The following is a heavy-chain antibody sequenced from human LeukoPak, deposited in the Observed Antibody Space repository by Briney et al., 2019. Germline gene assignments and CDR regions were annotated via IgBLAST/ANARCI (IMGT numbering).Heavy chain of an antibody. J-gene: IGHJ4*02. CDR1: GFIFSSAW. Sequence: GGPLRLPCEASGFIFSSAWMTWVRQAPGRGLEWVGHIKNKTNGGTTDYAAPVKGRFIISRDDSKKTLYLQMNRLRTEDTAVYYCARGLCTSTSCYQGPFDFWGQGMLVTVSS. D-gene: IGHD2-2*01. CDR3: ARGLCTSTSCYQGPFDF. V-gene: IGHV3-15*01. CDR2: IKNKTNGGTT.